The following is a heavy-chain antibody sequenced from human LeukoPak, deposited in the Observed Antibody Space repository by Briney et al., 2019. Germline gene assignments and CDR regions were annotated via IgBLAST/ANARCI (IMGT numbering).Heavy chain of an antibody. CDR3: ARAVTGTTEGYYYYYMDV. J-gene: IGHJ6*03. Sequence: GGSLRLSCAASGFTFSSYSMNWVRQAPGKGLEWVSYISSSSSTIYYADSVKGRFTISRDNAKNSLYLQMNSLRAEDTAVYYCARAVTGTTEGYYYYYMDVWGKGTTVTVSS. D-gene: IGHD1-7*01. V-gene: IGHV3-48*01. CDR2: ISSSSSTI. CDR1: GFTFSSYS.